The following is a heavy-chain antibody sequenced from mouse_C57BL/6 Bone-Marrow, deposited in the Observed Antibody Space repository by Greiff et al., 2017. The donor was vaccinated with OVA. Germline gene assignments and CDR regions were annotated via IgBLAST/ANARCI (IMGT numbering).Heavy chain of an antibody. D-gene: IGHD2-5*01. CDR1: GYTFTDYE. Sequence: QVQLQQSGAELVRPGASVTLSCKASGYTFTDYEMHWVKQTPVHGLEWIGAIDPETGGTAYNQTFKGKAILTADKSSSTAYMELRSLTSEDSAVYYCTRGYSNYYAMDYWGQGTSVTGSS. J-gene: IGHJ4*01. CDR2: IDPETGGT. V-gene: IGHV1-15*01. CDR3: TRGYSNYYAMDY.